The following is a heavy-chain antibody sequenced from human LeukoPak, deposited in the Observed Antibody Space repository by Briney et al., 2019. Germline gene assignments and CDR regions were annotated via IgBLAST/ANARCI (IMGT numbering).Heavy chain of an antibody. Sequence: GGSLRLSCAASGFTVSSNYMSWVRQAPGKGLEWVSVIYSGGSTYYSDSVKGRFTISRDNSKNTLYLQMNSLRAEDTAVYYCARVRYDILTGQYLSTYYFDYWGQGTLVTVSS. CDR1: GFTVSSNY. J-gene: IGHJ4*02. V-gene: IGHV3-53*01. CDR2: IYSGGST. D-gene: IGHD3-9*01. CDR3: ARVRYDILTGQYLSTYYFDY.